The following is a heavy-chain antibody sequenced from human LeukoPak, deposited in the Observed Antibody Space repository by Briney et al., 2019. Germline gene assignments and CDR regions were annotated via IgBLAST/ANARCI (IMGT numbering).Heavy chain of an antibody. V-gene: IGHV1-18*01. CDR2: ISGYNGNT. J-gene: IGHJ4*02. Sequence: GASVKVSCKASGYTFTSCGITWVRQAPGQGLEWMGWISGYNGNTNYAQKFQGRVTMTTDTSTSTVYMELRSLRSDDTAVYYCARDDNYGSGQPDDWGQGTLVTVSS. CDR3: ARDDNYGSGQPDD. CDR1: GYTFTSCG. D-gene: IGHD3-10*01.